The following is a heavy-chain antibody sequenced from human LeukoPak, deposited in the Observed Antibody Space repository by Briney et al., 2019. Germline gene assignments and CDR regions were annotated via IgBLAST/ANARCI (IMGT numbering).Heavy chain of an antibody. CDR3: ARGDIVVVPAARTYYYYGMDV. Sequence: ASVKVPCKASGGTFISYAISWVRQAPGQGLEWMGGIIPIFGTANYAQKFQGRVTITADESTSTAYMELSSLRSEDTAVYYCARGDIVVVPAARTYYYYGMDVWGQGTTVTVSS. CDR2: IIPIFGTA. J-gene: IGHJ6*02. D-gene: IGHD2-2*01. CDR1: GGTFISYA. V-gene: IGHV1-69*13.